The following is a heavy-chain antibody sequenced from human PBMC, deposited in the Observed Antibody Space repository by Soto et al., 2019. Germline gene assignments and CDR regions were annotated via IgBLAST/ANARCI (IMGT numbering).Heavy chain of an antibody. J-gene: IGHJ4*02. V-gene: IGHV3-23*01. CDR2: ISDSGGYT. CDR3: AKRGVSGAGSYFGGPFRD. D-gene: IGHD3-10*01. Sequence: EVQLLESGGGVVQPGGSLRLSCAASGFTFSSYALSWVRQAPGQGLEWVSAISDSGGYTFYKDSVKGRFTISRDNSKNTIYLQMNSLRAEDTALYYCAKRGVSGAGSYFGGPFRDWGQGTLVTVSS. CDR1: GFTFSSYA.